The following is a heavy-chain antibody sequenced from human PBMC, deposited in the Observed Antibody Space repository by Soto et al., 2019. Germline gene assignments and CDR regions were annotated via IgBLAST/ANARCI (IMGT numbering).Heavy chain of an antibody. CDR3: ARVRLDYDFWSGYKANNWFDP. Sequence: SETLSLTCTVSGGSISSYYWSWIRQPAGKGLEWIGRIYTSGSTNYNPSLKSRVTMSVDTSKNQFSLKLSSVTAADTAVYYCARVRLDYDFWSGYKANNWFDPWGQGTLVTVSS. CDR2: IYTSGST. D-gene: IGHD3-3*01. J-gene: IGHJ5*02. V-gene: IGHV4-4*07. CDR1: GGSISSYY.